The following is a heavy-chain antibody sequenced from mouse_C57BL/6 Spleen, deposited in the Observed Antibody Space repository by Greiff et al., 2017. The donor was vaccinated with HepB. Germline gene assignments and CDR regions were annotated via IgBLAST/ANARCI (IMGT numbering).Heavy chain of an antibody. Sequence: QVQLQQSGAELARPGASVKLSCKASGYTFTSYGISWVKQRTGQGLKWIGEIYPRSGNTYYNEKFKGKATLTADKSSSTAYMELRSLTSEDSAVYFCARGEITTVVPADYWGQGTTLTVSS. CDR1: GYTFTSYG. D-gene: IGHD1-1*01. J-gene: IGHJ2*01. V-gene: IGHV1-81*01. CDR3: ARGEITTVVPADY. CDR2: IYPRSGNT.